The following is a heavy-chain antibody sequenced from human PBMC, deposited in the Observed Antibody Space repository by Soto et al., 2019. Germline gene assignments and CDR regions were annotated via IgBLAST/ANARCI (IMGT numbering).Heavy chain of an antibody. D-gene: IGHD6-19*01. CDR3: ARVKGIAVAGNHSGAFDI. CDR2: INPSGGST. V-gene: IGHV1-46*03. J-gene: IGHJ3*02. Sequence: GASVKVSCKASGYTFTSYYMHWVRQAPGQGLEWMGIINPSGGSTSYAQKFQGRVTMTRDTSTSTVYMELSSLRSGDMAVYYCARVKGIAVAGNHSGAFDIWGQGTMVTV. CDR1: GYTFTSYY.